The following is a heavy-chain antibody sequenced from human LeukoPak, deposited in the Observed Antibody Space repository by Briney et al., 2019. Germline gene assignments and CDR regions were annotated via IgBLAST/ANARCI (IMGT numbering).Heavy chain of an antibody. D-gene: IGHD2-2*02. V-gene: IGHV1-2*02. CDR1: GYTFTGYY. CDR2: INPNSGGT. Sequence: ASVKVSCKASGYTFTGYYMHWVRQAPGQGLEWIGWINPNSGGTNYAQKFQGRVTMTSDTSISTAYMELSRLRSDDTAVYYCAREGYCSSTSCYRYYYGSGSYSPLDAFDIWGQGTMVTVSS. CDR3: AREGYCSSTSCYRYYYGSGSYSPLDAFDI. J-gene: IGHJ3*02.